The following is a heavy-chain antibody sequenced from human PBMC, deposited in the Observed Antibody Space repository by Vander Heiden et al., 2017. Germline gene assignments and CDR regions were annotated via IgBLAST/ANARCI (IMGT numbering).Heavy chain of an antibody. J-gene: IGHJ6*02. CDR1: GFNFSDFG. CDR2: INWNGGST. CDR3: ARDGGILGGDGMDV. D-gene: IGHD3-9*01. Sequence: EQLVESGGRVERPGGSLRVSCAASGFNFSDFGMTWVRQVPGKGLEWVSDINWNGGSTTYIDSVKGRFTISRDNAKNFLYLQMDNLSAEDTALYYCARDGGILGGDGMDVWGQGTMVIVSS. V-gene: IGHV3-20*04.